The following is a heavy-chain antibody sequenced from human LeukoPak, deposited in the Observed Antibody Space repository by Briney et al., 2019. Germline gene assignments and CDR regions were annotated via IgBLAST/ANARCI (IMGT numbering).Heavy chain of an antibody. CDR2: IYYSGST. Sequence: SETLSLTCSVAGGSISSSSYYWGWIRQPPGQGLEWIGSIYYSGSTYYNPSLKSRVTISVDTSKNQFSLKLSSVTAADTAVYYCARHRDYSGYDYESWFDPWGQGTLVTVSS. CDR3: ARHRDYSGYDYESWFDP. V-gene: IGHV4-39*01. D-gene: IGHD5-12*01. J-gene: IGHJ5*02. CDR1: GGSISSSSYY.